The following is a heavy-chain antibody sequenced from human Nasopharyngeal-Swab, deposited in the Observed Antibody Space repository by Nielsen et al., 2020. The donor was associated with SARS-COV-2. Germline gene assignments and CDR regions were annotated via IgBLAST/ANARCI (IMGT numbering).Heavy chain of an antibody. V-gene: IGHV3-48*03. D-gene: IGHD1-14*01. Sequence: GGSLRLSCAASGFTISSYEMNWVRKAPGKGLEWISYISYTGSTIYNADSVKGRFTVSRENAKNSMFLQMISLRAEDTAVYYCARERWRDHDFDAWGQGTLVIVSS. J-gene: IGHJ4*02. CDR2: ISYTGSTI. CDR1: GFTISSYE. CDR3: ARERWRDHDFDA.